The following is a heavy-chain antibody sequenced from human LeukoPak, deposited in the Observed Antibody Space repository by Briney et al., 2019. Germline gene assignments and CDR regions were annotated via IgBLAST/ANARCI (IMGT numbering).Heavy chain of an antibody. V-gene: IGHV3-23*01. CDR3: AKDRMYYDILTGYYPICDFDY. Sequence: GGSLRLSCAASGFTFSSYAMSWVRQDPGKGLEGVSAISGRGGSTYYADSVKGRFTISRDNSKNTLYLQMNSLRAEDTAVYYCAKDRMYYDILTGYYPICDFDYWGQGTLVTVSS. CDR2: ISGRGGST. J-gene: IGHJ4*02. CDR1: GFTFSSYA. D-gene: IGHD3-9*01.